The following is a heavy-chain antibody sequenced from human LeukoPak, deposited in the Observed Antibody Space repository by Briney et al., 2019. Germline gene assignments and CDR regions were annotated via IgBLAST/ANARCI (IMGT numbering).Heavy chain of an antibody. Sequence: SETLSLTCTVSGGSVSTYYWNWIRQPPGKGLEWIGYIYYSGSTNYNPTLKSRLTISVDTSNNQFSLKLSSVTAADTAVYYCASTSGYCSGGNCYSAFDYWGQGTLVTVSS. CDR2: IYYSGST. CDR1: GGSVSTYY. V-gene: IGHV4-59*02. J-gene: IGHJ4*02. D-gene: IGHD2-15*01. CDR3: ASTSGYCSGGNCYSAFDY.